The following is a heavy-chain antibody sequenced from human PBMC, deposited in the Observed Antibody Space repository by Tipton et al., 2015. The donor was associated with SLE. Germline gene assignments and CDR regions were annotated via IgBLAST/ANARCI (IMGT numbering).Heavy chain of an antibody. V-gene: IGHV4-39*07. CDR3: ARERITMVRGSLYYFDY. Sequence: TLSLTCTVSGGSISSSSYYWGWIRQPPGKGLEWIGSIYYSGSTYYNPSLKSRVTISVDTSKNQFSLKLSSVTAADTAVYYCARERITMVRGSLYYFDYWGQGTLVTVSS. CDR1: GGSISSSSYY. J-gene: IGHJ4*02. CDR2: IYYSGST. D-gene: IGHD3-10*01.